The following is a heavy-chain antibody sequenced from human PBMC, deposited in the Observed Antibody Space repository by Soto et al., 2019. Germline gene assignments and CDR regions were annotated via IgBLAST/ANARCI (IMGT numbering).Heavy chain of an antibody. D-gene: IGHD6-13*01. CDR3: ARDQGYSSSLYYYYGMDV. J-gene: IGHJ6*02. CDR2: ISAYNGNA. Sequence: ASVKVSCKASGYTFTSYGIIWVRQAPGQGLEWMGWISAYNGNANYAQKLQGRVTMTTDTSTSTAYMELRSLRSDDTAVYYCARDQGYSSSLYYYYGMDVWGQGTTVTVSS. CDR1: GYTFTSYG. V-gene: IGHV1-18*01.